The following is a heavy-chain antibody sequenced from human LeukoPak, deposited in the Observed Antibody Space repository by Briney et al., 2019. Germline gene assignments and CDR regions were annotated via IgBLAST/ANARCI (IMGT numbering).Heavy chain of an antibody. D-gene: IGHD3-10*01. CDR1: GGSISSYY. CDR2: IYYSGST. CDR3: ARDAHYGSGIFLGFDP. V-gene: IGHV4-59*12. Sequence: SETLSLTCTVSGGSISSYYWSWIRQPPGKGLEWMWDIYYSGSTNYKPSLKSRVTISVDTSKNQFSLKLSSVTAADTAVYYCARDAHYGSGIFLGFDPWGQETLVTVSS. J-gene: IGHJ5*02.